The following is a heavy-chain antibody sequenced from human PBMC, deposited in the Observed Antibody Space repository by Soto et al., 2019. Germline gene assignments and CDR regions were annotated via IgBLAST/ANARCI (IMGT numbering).Heavy chain of an antibody. Sequence: GSLSLSCAASGFTFSSYAMSWVRQAPGKGLEWVSAISGSGGSTYYADSVKGRFTISRDNSKNTLYLQMNSLRAEDTAVYYCAKVNDFWSGYYGDYWGQGTLVTVSS. CDR1: GFTFSSYA. CDR3: AKVNDFWSGYYGDY. D-gene: IGHD3-3*01. CDR2: ISGSGGST. V-gene: IGHV3-23*01. J-gene: IGHJ4*02.